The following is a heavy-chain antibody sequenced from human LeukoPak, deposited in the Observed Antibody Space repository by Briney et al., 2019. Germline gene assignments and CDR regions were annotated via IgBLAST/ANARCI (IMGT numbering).Heavy chain of an antibody. CDR2: INHSGST. D-gene: IGHD1-7*01. CDR3: ARATSNWNSQYTFDI. CDR1: GGSFSGYY. J-gene: IGHJ3*02. Sequence: TSETLSLTCAVYGGSFSGYYWSWIRQPPGKGLEWIGEINHSGSTNYNPSLKSRVTISVDTSKNQFSLKLTSVTAADTAIYYCARATSNWNSQYTFDIWGQGTRVTVSS. V-gene: IGHV4-34*01.